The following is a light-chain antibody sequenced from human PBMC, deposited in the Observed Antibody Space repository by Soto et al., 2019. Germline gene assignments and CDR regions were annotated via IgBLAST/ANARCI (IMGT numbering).Light chain of an antibody. V-gene: IGKV1-39*01. CDR1: QSISSY. CDR3: KQSYSTPYT. Sequence: DIQMTQSPSSLSASVGDRVTITCRASQSISSYLNWYQQKPGKAPKLLIYAASSLQSGVLSRFSGSGSGTDFTLTISSLQPEDFATYYCKQSYSTPYTFGQGTKLEIK. J-gene: IGKJ2*01. CDR2: AAS.